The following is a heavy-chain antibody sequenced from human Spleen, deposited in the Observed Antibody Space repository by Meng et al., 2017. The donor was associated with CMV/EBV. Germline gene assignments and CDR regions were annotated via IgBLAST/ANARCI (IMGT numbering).Heavy chain of an antibody. CDR3: ARDDTGHIRENWFDP. V-gene: IGHV6-1*01. D-gene: IGHD3-10*01. J-gene: IGHJ5*02. CDR2: TYYRSKWYN. CDR1: VSGNSAA. Sequence: VSGNSAAWNWIRQSPSRGLEWLGRTYYRSKWYNDYAVSVKSRITINPDTSKNQFSMQLNSVTPEDTAVYYCARDDTGHIRENWFDPWGQGTLVTVSS.